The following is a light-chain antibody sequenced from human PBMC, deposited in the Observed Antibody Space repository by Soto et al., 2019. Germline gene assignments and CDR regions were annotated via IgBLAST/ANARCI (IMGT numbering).Light chain of an antibody. CDR1: QSVNNN. V-gene: IGKV3-15*01. CDR3: QQYNNWPVT. J-gene: IGKJ1*01. Sequence: EIVLTQSPVTLSVSPGDRATLSCRASQSVNNNVAWYQQKPGQTPRLLIYGASTRATGLPASFSGSVSGTEFTLTISSLLSEDFAVYYCQQYNNWPVTFGQGTKVEIK. CDR2: GAS.